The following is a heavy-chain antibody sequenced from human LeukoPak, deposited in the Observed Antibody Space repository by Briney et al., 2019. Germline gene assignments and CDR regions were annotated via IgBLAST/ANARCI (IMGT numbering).Heavy chain of an antibody. CDR2: INPNSGGT. V-gene: IGHV1-2*02. Sequence: ASVKVSCKASGYTFTGYYMHWVRQAPVQGLEWMGWINPNSGGTNYAQKFQGRVTMTRDTSISTAYMELSRLRSDDTAVYYCARDSSGYYFKSSWYFDLWGRGTLVTVSS. J-gene: IGHJ2*01. D-gene: IGHD3-22*01. CDR3: ARDSSGYYFKSSWYFDL. CDR1: GYTFTGYY.